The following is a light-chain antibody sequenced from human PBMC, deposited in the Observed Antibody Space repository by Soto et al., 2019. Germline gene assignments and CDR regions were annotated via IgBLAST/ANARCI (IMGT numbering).Light chain of an antibody. CDR2: EVS. Sequence: QSALTQPASVSGSPGQSITISCTGTSSDVGGYNYVSWYQQHPGKAPKFMIYEVSNRPSGVSNRFSGSKSGNTASLTISGLQAEDEADYYCISYTISSTLVVFGGGTKLTVL. CDR1: SSDVGGYNY. J-gene: IGLJ2*01. V-gene: IGLV2-14*01. CDR3: ISYTISSTLVV.